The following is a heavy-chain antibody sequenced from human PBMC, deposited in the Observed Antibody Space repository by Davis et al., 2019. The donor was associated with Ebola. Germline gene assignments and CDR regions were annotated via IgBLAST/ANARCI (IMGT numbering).Heavy chain of an antibody. D-gene: IGHD2-15*01. CDR2: ISGSGGST. V-gene: IGHV3-23*01. Sequence: GESLKISCAASGFTFSSYAMSWVRQAPGKGLEWVSAISGSGGSTYYADSVKGRFTISRDNSKNTLYLQMNSLRAEDTAVYYCARGDKLLSYGMDVWGKGTTVTVSS. J-gene: IGHJ6*04. CDR3: ARGDKLLSYGMDV. CDR1: GFTFSSYA.